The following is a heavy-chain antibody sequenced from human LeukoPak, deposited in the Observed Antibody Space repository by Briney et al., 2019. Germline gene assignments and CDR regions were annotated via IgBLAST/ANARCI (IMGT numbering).Heavy chain of an antibody. CDR1: GGSISSGGYS. Sequence: PSQTLSLTCAVSGGSISSGGYSWSWIRQPPGKGLEWIGYIYHSGSTYHNPSLKSRVTISVDRSKNQFSLKLSSVTAADMAVYYCARSRGFGELYWFDPWGQGTLVTVSS. D-gene: IGHD3-10*01. V-gene: IGHV4-30-2*01. CDR2: IYHSGST. J-gene: IGHJ5*02. CDR3: ARSRGFGELYWFDP.